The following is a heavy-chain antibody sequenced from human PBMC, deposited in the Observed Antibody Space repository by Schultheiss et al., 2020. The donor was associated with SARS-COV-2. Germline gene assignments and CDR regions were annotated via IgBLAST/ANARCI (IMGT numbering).Heavy chain of an antibody. CDR1: GFTFDDYA. Sequence: GGSLRLSCAASGFTFDDYAMHWVRQAPGKGLEWVGRIKSKTDGGTTDYAAPVKGRFTISRDDSKNSLYVQMNSLRTEDTAVYYCAVHVDVAMADDYWGQGTLVTVSS. D-gene: IGHD5-18*01. CDR2: IKSKTDGGTT. V-gene: IGHV3-15*01. CDR3: AVHVDVAMADDY. J-gene: IGHJ4*02.